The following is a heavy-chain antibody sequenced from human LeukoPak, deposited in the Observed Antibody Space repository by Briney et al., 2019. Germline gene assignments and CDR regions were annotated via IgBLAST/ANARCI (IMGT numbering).Heavy chain of an antibody. CDR2: INPSGGST. V-gene: IGHV1-46*01. CDR1: GYTFTSYY. Sequence: ASLKVSCKASGYTFTSYYMHWVRQAPGQGLEWMGIINPSGGSTSYAQKFQGRVTMTRDTSTSTVYMELSSLRSEDTAVYYCATMYSSSGDYYYGMDVWGPGTTVTVSS. CDR3: ATMYSSSGDYYYGMDV. D-gene: IGHD6-6*01. J-gene: IGHJ6*02.